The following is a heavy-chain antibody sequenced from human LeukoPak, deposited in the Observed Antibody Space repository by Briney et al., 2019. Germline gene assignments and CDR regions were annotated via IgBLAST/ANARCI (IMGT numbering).Heavy chain of an antibody. D-gene: IGHD1-26*01. J-gene: IGHJ4*02. CDR1: GGSFSGYY. V-gene: IGHV4-34*01. CDR3: ARVAVGAHLDY. CDR2: INHSGST. Sequence: SETLSLTCAVYGGSFSGYYWSWIRQPPGKGLEWIGEINHSGSTNYNPSLKSRVTISVDTSKNQFSLKLSSVTAADTAVYYCARVAVGAHLDYWGQGTLVTVSS.